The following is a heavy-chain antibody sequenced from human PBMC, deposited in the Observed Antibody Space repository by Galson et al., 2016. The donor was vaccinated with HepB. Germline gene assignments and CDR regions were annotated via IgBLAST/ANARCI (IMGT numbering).Heavy chain of an antibody. CDR2: ISYGGTNK. V-gene: IGHV3-30*18. CDR1: GFTFSSYG. CDR3: AKDDSNGYYYFDY. Sequence: SLRLSCAASGFTFSSYGMHWVRQAPGKGLEWVAVISYGGTNKYYGDSVRGRFTISRDNSKNTLYLQMNSLRAEDTAVYNCAKDDSNGYYYFDYWGEGTLVTVSS. D-gene: IGHD3-22*01. J-gene: IGHJ4*02.